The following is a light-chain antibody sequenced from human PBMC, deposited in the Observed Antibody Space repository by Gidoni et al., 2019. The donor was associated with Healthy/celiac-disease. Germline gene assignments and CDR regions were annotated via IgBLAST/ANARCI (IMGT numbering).Light chain of an antibody. J-gene: IGKJ1*01. V-gene: IGKV1-5*01. Sequence: DIQMTQSPSTLSASVGDRVTITCRASQRISSWLAWYQQKPGKDPKLLIYDASCLESGVPARFSGSGSGTEFTLTISIMRPDDFETEYCQQYNNYSRTWTFGQGTKVEIK. CDR3: QQYNNYSRTWT. CDR1: QRISSW. CDR2: DAS.